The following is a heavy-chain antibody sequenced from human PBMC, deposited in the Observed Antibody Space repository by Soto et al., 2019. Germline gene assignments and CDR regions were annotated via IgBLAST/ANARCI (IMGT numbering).Heavy chain of an antibody. D-gene: IGHD3-3*01. CDR3: ARVGSGNDFWKGPYYFDG. J-gene: IGHJ4*02. CDR2: IYYNGRT. CDR1: GGSISTYS. Sequence: SETLSHTCTVSGGSISTYSSSWIRQSPGKGLEWIGYIYYNGRTNYNPSLKSRVTISVDTSENQFSLKLTSVSAADTAVYDCARVGSGNDFWKGPYYFDGWGQEIQVTASS. V-gene: IGHV4-59*01.